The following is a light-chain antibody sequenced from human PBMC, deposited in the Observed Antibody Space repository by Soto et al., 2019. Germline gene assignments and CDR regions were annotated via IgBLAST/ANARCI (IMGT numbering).Light chain of an antibody. CDR2: AAS. J-gene: IGKJ2*01. V-gene: IGKV3-15*01. Sequence: EIVMTQSPATLSVSPGERATLSCGASQSVSSNLAWYQQKPGQAPRLLIYAASTRATGIPARFSGSGSGTEFTLTISSLQSEDFAVYYCQQYHNWPPVTFGQGTKVDIK. CDR1: QSVSSN. CDR3: QQYHNWPPVT.